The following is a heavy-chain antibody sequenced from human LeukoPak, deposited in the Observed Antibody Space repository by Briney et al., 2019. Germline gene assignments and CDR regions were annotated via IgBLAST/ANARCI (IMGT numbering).Heavy chain of an antibody. V-gene: IGHV3-23*01. Sequence: GGSLRLSCVASGFTFSSHAMSWVRHAPGKGLEWVSAISASGDNTYYADSVKGRFTISRDNTKNSLYLQMRGLRAEDTAFYYCASAHGGSGYDRPFDYWGQGTLVTVSS. J-gene: IGHJ4*02. CDR1: GFTFSSHA. CDR3: ASAHGGSGYDRPFDY. D-gene: IGHD5-12*01. CDR2: ISASGDNT.